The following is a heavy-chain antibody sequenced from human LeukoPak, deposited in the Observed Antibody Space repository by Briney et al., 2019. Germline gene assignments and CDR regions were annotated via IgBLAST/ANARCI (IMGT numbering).Heavy chain of an antibody. CDR2: IYYSGST. Sequence: PSETLSLTCTVSGGSISSSSYYWGWIRQPPGKGLEWIGSIYYSGSTYYNPSLKSRVTISVDTSKNQFSLKLSSVTAADTAVYYCARVPAGGSTSCTRCYFDYWGQGTLVTVSS. CDR1: GGSISSSSYY. CDR3: ARVPAGGSTSCTRCYFDY. V-gene: IGHV4-39*07. J-gene: IGHJ4*02. D-gene: IGHD2-2*01.